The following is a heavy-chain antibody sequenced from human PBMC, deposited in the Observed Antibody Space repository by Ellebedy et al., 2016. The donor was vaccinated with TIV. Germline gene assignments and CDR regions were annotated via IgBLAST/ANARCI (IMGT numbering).Heavy chain of an antibody. J-gene: IGHJ4*02. D-gene: IGHD6-13*01. CDR1: GFTFCGFT. V-gene: IGHV3-21*01. Sequence: GESLKIFCAASGFTFCGFTMNWVRQAPGKGLEWVSSISSSGTYIHNADSVKGRFIISRDNAKNSLYLQMNSLRVEDTAIYYCARPAAAYSSSWYDFDCWGQGTLVTVSS. CDR2: ISSSGTYI. CDR3: ARPAAAYSSSWYDFDC.